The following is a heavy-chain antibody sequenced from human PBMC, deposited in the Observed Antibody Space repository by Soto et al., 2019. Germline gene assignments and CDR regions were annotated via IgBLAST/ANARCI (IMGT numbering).Heavy chain of an antibody. CDR2: IIPIFGTA. D-gene: IGHD6-13*01. V-gene: IGHV1-69*06. Sequence: SVKVSCKASGGTFSSYAISWVRQAPGQGLEWMGGIIPIFGTANYAQKFQGRVTITADKSTSTAYMELSSLRSEDTAVYYCARNGYSSSWGGNAFDIWGQGTMVTVSS. CDR3: ARNGYSSSWGGNAFDI. J-gene: IGHJ3*02. CDR1: GGTFSSYA.